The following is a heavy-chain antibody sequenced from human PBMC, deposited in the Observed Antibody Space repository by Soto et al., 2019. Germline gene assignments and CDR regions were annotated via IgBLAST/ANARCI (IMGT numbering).Heavy chain of an antibody. J-gene: IGHJ5*02. V-gene: IGHV4-61*01. D-gene: IGHD4-17*01. CDR1: GGSFKSGSYS. CDR2: VYHTGRT. Sequence: SETLSLTCTVSGGSFKSGSYSWSWIRQPPGKGLEWIGYVYHTGRTSYNPSLKSRVSISMDTSKNQFSLNLDSVTAADTAVYFCAKDRVPYADYVTWFDPWGQGTLVTVSS. CDR3: AKDRVPYADYVTWFDP.